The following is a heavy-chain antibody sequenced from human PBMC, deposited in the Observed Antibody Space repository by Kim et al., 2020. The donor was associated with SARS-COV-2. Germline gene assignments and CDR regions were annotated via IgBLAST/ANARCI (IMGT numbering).Heavy chain of an antibody. V-gene: IGHV3-23*01. CDR1: GFTFSTYG. CDR2: ITGDGGNT. D-gene: IGHD6-19*01. CDR3: AKDFPNQYGFHTGNSSGRSDD. Sequence: GESLRLSCAASGFTFSTYGMSWVRQAPGKGLEWVSSITGDGGNTYHADSVKGRFTISRDNSESTLYLQMNSLRAEDTAVYYCAKDFPNQYGFHTGNSSGRSDDWGQGTLVIVSS. J-gene: IGHJ1*01.